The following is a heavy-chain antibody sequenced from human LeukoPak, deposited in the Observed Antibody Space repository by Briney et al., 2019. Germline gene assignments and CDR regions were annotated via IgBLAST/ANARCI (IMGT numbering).Heavy chain of an antibody. CDR3: ARGVLAYCGGDCYHNWFDP. V-gene: IGHV1-69*05. CDR1: GGTFSSYA. D-gene: IGHD2-21*02. Sequence: AASVKVSCKASGGTFSSYAISWVRQAPGQGLEWMGGIIPIFGTANYAQKFQGRVTITTDESTSTAYMELSSLRSEDTAVYYCARGVLAYCGGDCYHNWFDPWGQGTLVTVSS. CDR2: IIPIFGTA. J-gene: IGHJ5*02.